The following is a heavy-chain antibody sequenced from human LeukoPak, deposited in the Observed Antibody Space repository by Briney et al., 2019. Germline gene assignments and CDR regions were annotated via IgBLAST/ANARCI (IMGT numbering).Heavy chain of an antibody. D-gene: IGHD2-2*03. CDR2: IIPIFGTA. J-gene: IGHJ6*02. CDR3: ARSSGGYCSSTSCPFYYYYGMDV. Sequence: SVKVSCKASGGTFSSYAISWVRQAPGQGLEWMGGIIPIFGTANYAQKFQGRVTITADESTSTAYMELSSLRSEDTAVYYCARSSGGYCSSTSCPFYYYYGMDVWGQGTTVTVSS. V-gene: IGHV1-69*13. CDR1: GGTFSSYA.